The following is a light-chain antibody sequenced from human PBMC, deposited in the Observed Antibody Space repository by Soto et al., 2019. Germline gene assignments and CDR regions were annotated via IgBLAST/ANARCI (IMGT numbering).Light chain of an antibody. Sequence: EIVLTQSPATLSLSPGERATLSCRASQSVSSYLGWYQQTPGQAPRLLIYDASSRATGIPARFSGSGSGTAFTLTISSLEPEDFAVYYCQQRSNWPVTFGQWTRVDIK. V-gene: IGKV3-11*01. CDR1: QSVSSY. CDR2: DAS. CDR3: QQRSNWPVT. J-gene: IGKJ1*01.